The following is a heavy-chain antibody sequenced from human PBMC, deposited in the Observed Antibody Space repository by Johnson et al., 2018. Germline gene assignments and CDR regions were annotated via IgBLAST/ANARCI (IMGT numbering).Heavy chain of an antibody. CDR2: MNPKSGNT. V-gene: IGHV1-8*01. CDR1: EYTFTSYD. Sequence: QVRLVQSGAEVKKPGASVKVSCKSSEYTFTSYDINWVRQATGQGLEWMGWMNPKSGNTFYAQKFRGRVSMTRDTSISTVYMELRSLRSEDTAVYYCARPGWQHLVHNAFDIWGQGTMVTVSS. CDR3: ARPGWQHLVHNAFDI. D-gene: IGHD6-13*01. J-gene: IGHJ3*02.